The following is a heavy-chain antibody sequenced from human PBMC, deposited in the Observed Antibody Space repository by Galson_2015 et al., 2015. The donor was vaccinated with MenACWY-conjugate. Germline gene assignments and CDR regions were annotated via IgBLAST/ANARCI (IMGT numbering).Heavy chain of an antibody. CDR3: ARDTSGLSANFDY. Sequence: ETLSLTCTVSGGSISNYYWRWIRQPPGKGLEWIGYIYYTGSTNYIPSLRSRVTISLDTSKNQFSLTLRSVTAADTAVYYCARDTSGLSANFDYWGQGALVTVSS. J-gene: IGHJ4*02. D-gene: IGHD3-10*01. V-gene: IGHV4-59*01. CDR1: GGSISNYY. CDR2: IYYTGST.